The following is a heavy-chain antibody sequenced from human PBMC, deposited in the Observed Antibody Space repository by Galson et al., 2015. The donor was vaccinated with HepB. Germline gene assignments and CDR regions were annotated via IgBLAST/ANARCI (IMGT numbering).Heavy chain of an antibody. CDR2: ISGGGGST. J-gene: IGHJ6*02. CDR3: AKGSSGYYSYYGMDV. D-gene: IGHD6-19*01. V-gene: IGHV3-23*01. CDR1: GFTFSSYA. Sequence: SLRLSCAASGFTFSSYAMSWVRQAPGKGLEWVSVISGGGGSTYYADSVKGRFTISRDNSKNTLYLQMNSLRAEDTALYYCAKGSSGYYSYYGMDVWGQGTTVTVSS.